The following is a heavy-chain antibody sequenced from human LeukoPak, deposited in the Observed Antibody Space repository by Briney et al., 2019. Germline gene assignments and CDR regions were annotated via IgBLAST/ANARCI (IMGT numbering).Heavy chain of an antibody. V-gene: IGHV3-21*01. CDR3: ARVGDSSSWHP. CDR2: ISGSGGNT. J-gene: IGHJ5*02. CDR1: RFTFSAYS. D-gene: IGHD6-13*01. Sequence: GGSLRLSCAASRFTFSAYSMTWVRQAPGKGLEWVSAISGSGGNTYYADSVKGRFTISRDNAKNSLYLQMNSLRAEDTAVYYCARVGDSSSWHPWGQGTLVTVSS.